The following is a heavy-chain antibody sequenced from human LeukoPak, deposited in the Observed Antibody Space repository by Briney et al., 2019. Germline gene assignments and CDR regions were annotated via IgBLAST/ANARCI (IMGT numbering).Heavy chain of an antibody. CDR3: ARPTRATVTTYRGGADAFDI. Sequence: SETLSLTCTVSGGSISSSSYYWGWIRQPPGKGLEWIGSIYYSGSTYYNPSLKSRVTISVDTSKNQFSLKLSSVTAADTAVYYCARPTRATVTTYRGGADAFDIWGQGTMVTVSS. CDR2: IYYSGST. V-gene: IGHV4-39*01. CDR1: GGSISSSSYY. J-gene: IGHJ3*02. D-gene: IGHD4-11*01.